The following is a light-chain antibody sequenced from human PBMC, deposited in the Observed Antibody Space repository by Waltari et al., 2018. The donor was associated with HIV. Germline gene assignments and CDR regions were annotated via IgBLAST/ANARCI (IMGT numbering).Light chain of an antibody. CDR2: SNN. CDR1: SSKIGSNT. V-gene: IGLV1-44*01. CDR3: AAWHDSLNGSWV. J-gene: IGLJ3*02. Sequence: QSVLTQPPSASGTPGQRVTISCSGSSSKIGSNTVNWYQQLPGTAPKLLLYSNNQRTSGVPGRSSGSKSGTAASLAISGLQSEDEADYYCAAWHDSLNGSWVFGGGTMLTVL.